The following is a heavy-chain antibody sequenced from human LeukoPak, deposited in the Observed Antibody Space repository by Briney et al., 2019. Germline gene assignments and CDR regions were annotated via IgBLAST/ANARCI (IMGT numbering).Heavy chain of an antibody. D-gene: IGHD2-21*02. J-gene: IGHJ5*02. Sequence: ASGKVSCTASGYTFGIYGISWVRQAPGQGLEWIAWIRPYVGDTNYAQKFEGRVTMTTETSTTPAYMELRSLRSDDTAIYYCARDYCTRGGDCYKEDLFDPWGQGTLVTVSA. V-gene: IGHV1-18*01. CDR2: IRPYVGDT. CDR3: ARDYCTRGGDCYKEDLFDP. CDR1: GYTFGIYG.